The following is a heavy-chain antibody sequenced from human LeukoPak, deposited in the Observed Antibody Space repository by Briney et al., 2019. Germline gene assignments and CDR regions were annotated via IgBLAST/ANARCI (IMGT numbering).Heavy chain of an antibody. V-gene: IGHV4-39*01. Sequence: PSETLSLTCTVSGVSISTSRYYWGWIRQPPGKGLEWIGNIYYTGPTYYNASLESRVTISLDTSKNQFFLKLNSVTAADTAMYYCARTITMTSYAFDIWGQGTMVTVSS. CDR1: GVSISTSRYY. J-gene: IGHJ3*02. CDR3: ARTITMTSYAFDI. CDR2: IYYTGPT. D-gene: IGHD3-22*01.